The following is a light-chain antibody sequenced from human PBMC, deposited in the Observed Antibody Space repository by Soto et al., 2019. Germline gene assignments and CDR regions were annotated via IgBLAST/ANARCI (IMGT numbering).Light chain of an antibody. CDR3: SPWDDSLNAHV. J-gene: IGLJ1*01. CDR2: FDA. CDR1: SSNIGNNG. Sequence: QSVLTQSPSVSEAPRQRVTISCSGNSSNIGNNGVNWYQQLPGKSPKLLIYFDALLPSGISDRFSGSKSGTAASLAISELQSEYEADYYCSPWDDSLNAHVFGARTKLTVL. V-gene: IGLV1-36*01.